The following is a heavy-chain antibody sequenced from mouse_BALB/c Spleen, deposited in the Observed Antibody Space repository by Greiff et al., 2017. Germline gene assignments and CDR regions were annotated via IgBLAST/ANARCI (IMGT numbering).Heavy chain of an antibody. J-gene: IGHJ2*01. CDR2: IDPGDGDT. CDR3: ATDYPDD. D-gene: IGHD2-4*01. V-gene: IGHV1-87*01. Sequence: VQLQQSGPELAKPGASVTLSCTASGYTFTSYWMQWVKQRPGQGLEWIGAIDPGDGDTRYTQKFKGKATLTADKSSSTAYMQLSSLAAEDSAVYCCATDYPDDWGQGTTLTVSA. CDR1: GYTFTSYW.